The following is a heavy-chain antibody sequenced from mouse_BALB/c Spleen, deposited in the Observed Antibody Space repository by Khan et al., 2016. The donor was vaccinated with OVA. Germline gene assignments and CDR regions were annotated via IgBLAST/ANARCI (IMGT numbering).Heavy chain of an antibody. Sequence: EVKLLESGPGLVKPSQSLSLTCTVTGYSITSDYAWNWIRQFPGNKLEWMGSINYSGSTNYNPSLKSRISITRDTSKNPFFLQLNSVTTEDTATXYCARDGSRYNYAMDYWGQGTAVTVSS. CDR2: INYSGST. V-gene: IGHV3-2*02. CDR3: ARDGSRYNYAMDY. J-gene: IGHJ4*01. D-gene: IGHD2-3*01. CDR1: GYSITSDYA.